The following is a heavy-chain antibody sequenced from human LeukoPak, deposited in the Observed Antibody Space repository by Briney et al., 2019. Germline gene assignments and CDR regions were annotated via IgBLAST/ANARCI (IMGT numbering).Heavy chain of an antibody. J-gene: IGHJ3*02. V-gene: IGHV1-24*01. CDR1: GYTLRELS. CDR3: ATDFYSGTYLDAFDI. Sequence: GASVKVSCKVSGYTLRELSMHWVRQAPGRGLEWMGGFDPEDGEAVYAQTFQGRVTMTEDTSTDTAYMELSSLTSEDTAVYFCATDFYSGTYLDAFDIWGQGTMVTVSS. D-gene: IGHD1-26*01. CDR2: FDPEDGEA.